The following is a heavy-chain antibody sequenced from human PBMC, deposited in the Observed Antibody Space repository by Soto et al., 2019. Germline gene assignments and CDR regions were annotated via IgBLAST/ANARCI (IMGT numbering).Heavy chain of an antibody. CDR2: INHSGST. CDR3: ARAVGGIAAAAYYYYGMDF. Sequence: SETLSLTCAVYGGSFSGYYWSWIRQPPGKGLEWIGEINHSGSTNYNPSLKSRVTISVDTSKNQFSLKLSSVTAADTAVYYCARAVGGIAAAAYYYYGMDFWRQGTTVTVS. D-gene: IGHD6-13*01. V-gene: IGHV4-34*01. J-gene: IGHJ6*02. CDR1: GGSFSGYY.